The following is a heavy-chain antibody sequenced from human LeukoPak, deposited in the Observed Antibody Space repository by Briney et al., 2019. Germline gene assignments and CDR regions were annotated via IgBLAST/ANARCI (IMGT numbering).Heavy chain of an antibody. Sequence: SETLSLTCTVSGGSISSYYWSWIRQPPGKGLEWIGNMYYSGSTNYNPSLRSRVTISVDTSKNQFSLKLSSVTAADTAVYYCARHMVSSGSNRYWYSDLWGRGTLVTVSS. CDR1: GGSISSYY. CDR2: MYYSGST. CDR3: ARHMVSSGSNRYWYSDL. D-gene: IGHD1-26*01. J-gene: IGHJ2*01. V-gene: IGHV4-59*08.